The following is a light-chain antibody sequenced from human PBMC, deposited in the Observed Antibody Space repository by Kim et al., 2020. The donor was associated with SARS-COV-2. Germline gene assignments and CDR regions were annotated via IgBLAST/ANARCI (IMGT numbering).Light chain of an antibody. J-gene: IGLJ3*02. Sequence: PGQKVTSSCSGSSSNIGNNDISWYQHLPGSAPKLLIYDNDKRPSGIPDRSSGSKANTSATLGITGLQTEDEADYYCGTWDRSMRGVFGGGTKLTVL. CDR3: GTWDRSMRGV. CDR1: SSNIGNND. V-gene: IGLV1-51*01. CDR2: DND.